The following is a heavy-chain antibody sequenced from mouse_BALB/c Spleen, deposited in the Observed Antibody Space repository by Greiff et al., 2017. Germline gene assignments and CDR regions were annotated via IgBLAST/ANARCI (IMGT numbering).Heavy chain of an antibody. CDR1: GYTFTSYW. Sequence: VQLQQPGAELVKPGAPVKLSCKASGYTFTSYWMNWVKQRPGRGLEWIGRIDPSDSETHYNQKFKDKATLTVDKSSSTAYIQLSSLTSEDSAVYYCARGEGMDYWGQGTSVTVSS. CDR3: ARGEGMDY. CDR2: IDPSDSET. V-gene: IGHV1-69*02. J-gene: IGHJ4*01.